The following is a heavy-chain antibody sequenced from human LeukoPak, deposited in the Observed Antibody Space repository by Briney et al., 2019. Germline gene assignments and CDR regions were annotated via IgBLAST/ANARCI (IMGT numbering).Heavy chain of an antibody. V-gene: IGHV3-7*01. CDR1: GFTFSSYW. J-gene: IGHJ4*02. CDR3: ARDSVTTYFDY. CDR2: IKQDGSEN. Sequence: GGTLRLSCAASGFTFSSYWMSWVRQAPGKGLEWVANIKQDGSENYYDDSVKGRFTISRDNAKNSLYLQMNSLRAEDTAVYYCARDSVTTYFDYWGQGTLVTVSS. D-gene: IGHD4-11*01.